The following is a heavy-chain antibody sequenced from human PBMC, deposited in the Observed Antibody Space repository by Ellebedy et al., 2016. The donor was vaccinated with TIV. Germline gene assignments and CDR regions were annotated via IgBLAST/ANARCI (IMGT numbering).Heavy chain of an antibody. J-gene: IGHJ4*02. CDR2: IFPCDSDT. Sequence: GESLKISXKASGYTFSSYWIGWVRQRPGKGLDWMGIIFPCDSDTRYSPSFQGQVTISADKSISTAYLQWSSLKASDTAIYYCARWALSSGWSIFEYWGQGTLVTVSS. CDR3: ARWALSSGWSIFEY. D-gene: IGHD6-19*01. V-gene: IGHV5-51*01. CDR1: GYTFSSYW.